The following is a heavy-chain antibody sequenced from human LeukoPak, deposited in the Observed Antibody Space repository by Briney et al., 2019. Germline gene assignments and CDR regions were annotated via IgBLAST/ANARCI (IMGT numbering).Heavy chain of an antibody. Sequence: SETLSLTCGVSGGSISSTNWYSWVRQPPGQGLEWIGEISLSGLTNYNPSLKSRVTMSLERSKNLLSLTLTSVTAADTAVYYCSRESGAFSPFGYWGQGTLVTVSS. CDR3: SRESGAFSPFGY. CDR1: GGSISSTNW. CDR2: ISLSGLT. J-gene: IGHJ4*02. D-gene: IGHD1-26*01. V-gene: IGHV4-4*02.